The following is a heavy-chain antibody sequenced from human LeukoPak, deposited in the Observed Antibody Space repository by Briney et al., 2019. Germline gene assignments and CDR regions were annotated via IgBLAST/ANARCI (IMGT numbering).Heavy chain of an antibody. CDR2: IYTSGST. J-gene: IGHJ6*03. V-gene: IGHV4-61*02. Sequence: SQTLSLTCTVSGGSISSGSYYRSWIRQPAGKGLEWIGRIYTSGSTYYNPSLTSRVTISVDTSKNQFSLKLSSVTAADTAVYYCARHKDYYYSYMDVWGKGTTVTISS. CDR3: ARHKDYYYSYMDV. CDR1: GGSISSGSYY.